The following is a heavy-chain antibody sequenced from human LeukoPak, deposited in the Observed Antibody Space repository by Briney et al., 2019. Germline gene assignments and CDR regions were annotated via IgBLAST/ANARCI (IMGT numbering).Heavy chain of an antibody. CDR2: IYSRGYT. V-gene: IGHV3-66*01. CDR1: GFTVNSPNF. CDR3: AKEGDYGDFDY. Sequence: GGSLRLSCAASGFTVNSPNFMNWVRQAPGKGLEWVSVIYSRGYTHYADSVKGRFTISRDDSKNTLYLQMNSLRAEDTAVYYCAKEGDYGDFDYWGQGTLVTVSS. D-gene: IGHD4-17*01. J-gene: IGHJ4*02.